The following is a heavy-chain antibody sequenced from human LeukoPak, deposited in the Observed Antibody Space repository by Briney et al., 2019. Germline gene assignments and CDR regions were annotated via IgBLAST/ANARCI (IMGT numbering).Heavy chain of an antibody. Sequence: ASVKVSCKASGYTFTDYYMHWVRQAPGQGLEWMGRINPNSGGTNYAQKFQARVTMTRDTSISTAYMELSSLRSEDTAVYYCAREAHYYDSSGYLGDAFDIWGQGTMVTVSS. J-gene: IGHJ3*02. CDR2: INPNSGGT. CDR1: GYTFTDYY. CDR3: AREAHYYDSSGYLGDAFDI. D-gene: IGHD3-22*01. V-gene: IGHV1-2*06.